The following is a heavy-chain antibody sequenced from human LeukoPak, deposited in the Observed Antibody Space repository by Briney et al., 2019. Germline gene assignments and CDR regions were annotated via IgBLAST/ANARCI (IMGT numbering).Heavy chain of an antibody. CDR3: ARDPPGIAAAAGDY. V-gene: IGHV1-2*02. D-gene: IGHD6-13*01. CDR2: INPNSGGT. J-gene: IGHJ4*02. Sequence: ASVKVSCKASGYTFTGYYMHWVRQAPGQGLEWMGWINPNSGGTNYAQKFQGRVTMTRDTSISTAYMELSRLRSDGTAVYYCARDPPGIAAAAGDYWGQGTLVTVSS. CDR1: GYTFTGYY.